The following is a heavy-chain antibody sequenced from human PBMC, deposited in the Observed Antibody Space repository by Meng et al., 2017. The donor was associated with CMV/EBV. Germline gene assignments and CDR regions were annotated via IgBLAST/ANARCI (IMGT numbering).Heavy chain of an antibody. CDR2: TRNKANSYTT. J-gene: IGHJ4*02. CDR1: GFTFSDHY. D-gene: IGHD3-22*01. CDR3: AKDKQYYDSSGWIDY. V-gene: IGHV3-72*01. Sequence: GESLKISCAASGFTFSDHYMDWVRQAPGKGLEWVGRTRNKANSYTTEYAASVKGRFTISRDDSKNSLYLQMNSLKTEDTAVYYCAKDKQYYDSSGWIDYWGQGTLVTVSS.